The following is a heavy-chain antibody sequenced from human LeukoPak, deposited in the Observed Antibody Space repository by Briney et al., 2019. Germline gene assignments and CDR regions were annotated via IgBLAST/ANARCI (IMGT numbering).Heavy chain of an antibody. D-gene: IGHD3-10*02. CDR2: IYYSGST. J-gene: IGHJ5*02. V-gene: IGHV4-59*01. CDR1: GGSISSYY. CDR3: ARVFPKNWLDP. Sequence: SETLSLTCTVSGGSISSYYWSWIRQPPGKGLEWIGYIYYSGSTNYNPSLKSRVTISVDTSKNQFSLKLSSVTAADTAVYYCARVFPKNWLDPWGQGTLVTVSS.